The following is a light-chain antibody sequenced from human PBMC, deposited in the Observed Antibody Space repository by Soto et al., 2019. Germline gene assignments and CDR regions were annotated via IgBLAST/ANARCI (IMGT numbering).Light chain of an antibody. CDR2: DVN. CDR3: TSYASGSSHVV. CDR1: SSDIGGYDY. J-gene: IGLJ2*01. Sequence: QSALTQPASVSGSPGQSITLSCTGTSSDIGGYDYVSWYQRHPGKAPKLIIYDVNNRPSGVSNRFSGSKSGNTASLGISGLQAEDEADYYCTSYASGSSHVVFGGGTQLTVL. V-gene: IGLV2-14*01.